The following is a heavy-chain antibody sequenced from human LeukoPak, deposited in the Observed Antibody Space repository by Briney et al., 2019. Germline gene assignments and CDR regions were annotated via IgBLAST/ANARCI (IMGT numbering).Heavy chain of an antibody. CDR3: ARDRPPGYCSSTSCLGEDC. CDR1: RFTVSSKY. CDR2: IYSAGST. V-gene: IGHV3-66*01. Sequence: SGGSLTLSCSASRFTVSSKYMRWVRPAQGKGLVWVSVIYSAGSTYNADSVKGRFTISRDNYKNALYLQMNSLRAEDTAVYYCARDRPPGYCSSTSCLGEDCWGQGTLVTVSS. J-gene: IGHJ4*02. D-gene: IGHD2-2*01.